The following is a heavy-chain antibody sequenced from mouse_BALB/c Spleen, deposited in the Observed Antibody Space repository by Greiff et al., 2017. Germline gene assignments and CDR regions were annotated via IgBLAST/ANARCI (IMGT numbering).Heavy chain of an antibody. Sequence: VKLMESGPGLVAPSQCLSITCTVSGFSLTSYGVHWVRQPPGKGLEWLGVIWAGGSTNYNSALMSRLSISKDNSTSQVFLKMNSLQTDDTAMYYCARAPLGNVYYFDYWGQGTTLTVSS. CDR3: ARAPLGNVYYFDY. J-gene: IGHJ2*01. D-gene: IGHD2-1*01. V-gene: IGHV2-9*02. CDR2: IWAGGST. CDR1: GFSLTSYG.